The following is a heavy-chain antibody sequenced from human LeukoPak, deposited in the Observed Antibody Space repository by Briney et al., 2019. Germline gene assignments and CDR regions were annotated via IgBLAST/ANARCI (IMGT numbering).Heavy chain of an antibody. V-gene: IGHV1-24*01. CDR2: FNPEDGET. CDR3: ATVSLTFGGVIVHYFDY. D-gene: IGHD3-16*02. Sequence: ASVTVSCKVSGYTLTELSMHWVRQAPGKGLEWMGGFNPEDGETIYAQKFQGRVTMTEDTSTDTAYMGLSSLRCEDTAVYYCATVSLTFGGVIVHYFDYWGQGTLVTVSS. CDR1: GYTLTELS. J-gene: IGHJ4*02.